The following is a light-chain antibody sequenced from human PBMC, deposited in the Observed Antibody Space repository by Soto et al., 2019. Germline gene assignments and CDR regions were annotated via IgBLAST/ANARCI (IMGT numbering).Light chain of an antibody. Sequence: PGERVTLSCRASQSVSSSYLTWYQQKPGQAPRLLIYGASTRATSIPARFSGSGSGTDFTLTISSLQPEDFAVYYCQQYNNWPQTFGQGTKVDI. V-gene: IGKV3D-7*01. CDR2: GAS. CDR1: QSVSSSY. CDR3: QQYNNWPQT. J-gene: IGKJ1*01.